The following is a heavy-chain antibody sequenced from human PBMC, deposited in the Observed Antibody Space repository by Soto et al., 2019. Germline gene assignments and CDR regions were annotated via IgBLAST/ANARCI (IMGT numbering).Heavy chain of an antibody. Sequence: GGSLRLSCAASGFTFSSYWMSWVRQAPGKGLEWVANIKQDGSEKYYVDSVKGRFTISRDNAKNSLYLQMNSLRAEDTAVYYCARESGYSYGPAYYYYGMDVWGQGTTVTVS. J-gene: IGHJ6*02. CDR1: GFTFSSYW. D-gene: IGHD5-18*01. V-gene: IGHV3-7*05. CDR3: ARESGYSYGPAYYYYGMDV. CDR2: IKQDGSEK.